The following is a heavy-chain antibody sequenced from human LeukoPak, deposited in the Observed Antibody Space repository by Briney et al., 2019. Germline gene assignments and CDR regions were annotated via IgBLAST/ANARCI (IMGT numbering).Heavy chain of an antibody. V-gene: IGHV5-51*01. Sequence: GESLKISCEGSGYRFTSYWIGWVRQMPGKGLEWMGIIYPGDSDTKYSPSFQGQVTISADNSISTAYLQWSSLKASDTALYFCARRRGDTSGGAFDIWGQGTMVTVSS. D-gene: IGHD2-21*02. J-gene: IGHJ3*02. CDR3: ARRRGDTSGGAFDI. CDR1: GYRFTSYW. CDR2: IYPGDSDT.